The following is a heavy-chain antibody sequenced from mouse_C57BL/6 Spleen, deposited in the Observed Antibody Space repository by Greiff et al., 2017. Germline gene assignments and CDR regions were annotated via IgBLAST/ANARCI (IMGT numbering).Heavy chain of an antibody. J-gene: IGHJ2*01. Sequence: VQLQQPGAELVKPGTSVKVSCKASGYTFTNYWMDWVKQMPGHGLEWIGRIHPADSDTNYNQKFKGKATLTGDKSSSTAYMQLSSLTSEDSAVYYCGGTNWDLDYWGQGTTLTVSS. CDR3: GGTNWDLDY. D-gene: IGHD4-1*01. CDR2: IHPADSDT. CDR1: GYTFTNYW. V-gene: IGHV1-74*01.